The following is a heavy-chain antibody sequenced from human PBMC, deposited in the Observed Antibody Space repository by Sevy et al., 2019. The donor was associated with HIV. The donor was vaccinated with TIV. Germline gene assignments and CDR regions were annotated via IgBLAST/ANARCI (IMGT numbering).Heavy chain of an antibody. Sequence: GGSLRLSCAASGFTFSTYAMNWVRQAPGKGLEWVSSISNNGATTYYTDSVKDRFTISRDNSKNMVYLQMNSLRTEDTAVYYCARHEDYSFPLDFWGQGTLVTVSS. CDR3: ARHEDYSFPLDF. CDR1: GFTFSTYA. D-gene: IGHD2-15*01. V-gene: IGHV3-23*01. J-gene: IGHJ4*02. CDR2: ISNNGATT.